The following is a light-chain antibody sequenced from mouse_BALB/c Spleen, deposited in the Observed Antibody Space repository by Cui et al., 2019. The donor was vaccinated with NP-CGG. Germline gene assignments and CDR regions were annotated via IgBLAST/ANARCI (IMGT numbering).Light chain of an antibody. CDR2: GTN. V-gene: IGLV1*01. Sequence: QAVVTQESALTTSPGETVTLTCRSSTGDVTTSNYANWVQEKPDHLFTGLIGGTNNRVPGVTARFSGSLIGDKAALTITGAQTEDAAIYFCALWYSNHWVFGGGTKLTVL. CDR1: TGDVTTSNY. CDR3: ALWYSNHWV. J-gene: IGLJ1*01.